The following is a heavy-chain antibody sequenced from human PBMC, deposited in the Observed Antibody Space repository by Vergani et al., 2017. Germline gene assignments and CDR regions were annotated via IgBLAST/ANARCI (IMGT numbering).Heavy chain of an antibody. V-gene: IGHV1-69*01. CDR2: IIPIFGTA. CDR3: ARKSLTGSSPSYYYYGMDV. CDR1: GGTFSSYA. J-gene: IGHJ6*02. D-gene: IGHD3-10*01. Sequence: QVQLVQSGAEVKKPGSSVKVSCKASGGTFSSYAISWVRQAPGQGLEWMGGIIPIFGTANYAQKFQGRVTITADESTSTAYMELSSLRSEDTAVYYCARKSLTGSSPSYYYYGMDVWSQGTTVTVSS.